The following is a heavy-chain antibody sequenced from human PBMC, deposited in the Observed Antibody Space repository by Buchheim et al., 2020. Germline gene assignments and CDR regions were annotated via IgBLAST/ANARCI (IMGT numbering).Heavy chain of an antibody. J-gene: IGHJ6*02. D-gene: IGHD6-13*01. CDR3: ARGFRYSSSWDPSYYYYSMDV. Sequence: QVQLQESGPGLVKPSETLSLTCTVSGGSISSYYWSWIRQPPGKELEWIGYIYYSGSTNYNPSLKSRVTISVDTSKNQFSLKLSSVTAADTAVYYCARGFRYSSSWDPSYYYYSMDVRGQGTT. V-gene: IGHV4-59*01. CDR1: GGSISSYY. CDR2: IYYSGST.